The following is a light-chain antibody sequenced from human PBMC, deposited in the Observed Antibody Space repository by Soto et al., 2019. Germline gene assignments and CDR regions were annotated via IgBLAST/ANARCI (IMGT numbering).Light chain of an antibody. J-gene: IGLJ1*01. CDR1: SSDVGGYSY. CDR2: DVS. CDR3: SSYTSSSTRV. Sequence: QSALTQPASVSGSPGQSITISCTGTSSDVGGYSYVSWYQQYPGKAPKLMIYDVSNRPSGVSNRFSGSKSGNTASLTISGLQAEDEADYYCSSYTSSSTRVFGTGTKLTVL. V-gene: IGLV2-14*01.